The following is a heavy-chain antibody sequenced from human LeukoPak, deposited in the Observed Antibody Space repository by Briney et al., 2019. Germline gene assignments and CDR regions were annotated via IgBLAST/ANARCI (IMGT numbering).Heavy chain of an antibody. CDR3: ARAYGDYVDSFDY. CDR1: GFTFSSYS. V-gene: IGHV3-21*01. D-gene: IGHD4-17*01. J-gene: IGHJ4*02. CDR2: ISSSSSYI. Sequence: GGSLRLSCAASGFTFSSYSMNWVRQAPGKGLEWVSSISSSSSYIYYADSVKGRFTISRDNAKNSLYLQMNSLRAEDTAVYYCARAYGDYVDSFDYWGQGTLVTVSS.